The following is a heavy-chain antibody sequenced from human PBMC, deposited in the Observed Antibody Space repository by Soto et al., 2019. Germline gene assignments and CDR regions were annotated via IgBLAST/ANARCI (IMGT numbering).Heavy chain of an antibody. Sequence: GASVKVSCKASGYTFTSYDINWVRQAPGQGLEWMGWMNPNSGNTGYAQKLQGRVTMTTDTSTSTAYMELRSLRSDDTAVYYCARDNGFGESDVWGQGTTVTVSS. J-gene: IGHJ6*02. D-gene: IGHD3-10*01. CDR2: MNPNSGNT. CDR3: ARDNGFGESDV. CDR1: GYTFTSYD. V-gene: IGHV1-8*01.